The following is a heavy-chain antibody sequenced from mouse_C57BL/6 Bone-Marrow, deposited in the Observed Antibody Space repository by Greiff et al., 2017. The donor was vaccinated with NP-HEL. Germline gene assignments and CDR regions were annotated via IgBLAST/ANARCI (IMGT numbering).Heavy chain of an antibody. CDR3: ARGMMVTTAWFAY. CDR2: IYPRDGST. D-gene: IGHD2-3*01. V-gene: IGHV1-85*01. J-gene: IGHJ3*01. CDR1: GYTFTSYD. Sequence: VQLQQSGPELVKPGASVKLSCKASGYTFTSYDINWVKQRPGQGLEWIGWIYPRDGSTKYNEKFKGKATLTVDTSSSTAYMELNSLTSEDSAVYFCARGMMVTTAWFAYWGQGTLVTVSA.